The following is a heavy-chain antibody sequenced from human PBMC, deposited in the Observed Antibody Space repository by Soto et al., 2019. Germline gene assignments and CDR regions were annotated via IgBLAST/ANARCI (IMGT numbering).Heavy chain of an antibody. CDR3: ARPPYDFWSGYSGYYYGTDV. Sequence: ASVKVSCKASGYTFTSYDINWVRQATGQGLEWMGWMNPNSGNTGYAQKFQGRVTMTRNTSISTAYMELSSLRSEDTAVYYCARPPYDFWSGYSGYYYGTDVWGQGTTVTVSS. CDR2: MNPNSGNT. CDR1: GYTFTSYD. J-gene: IGHJ6*02. V-gene: IGHV1-8*01. D-gene: IGHD3-3*01.